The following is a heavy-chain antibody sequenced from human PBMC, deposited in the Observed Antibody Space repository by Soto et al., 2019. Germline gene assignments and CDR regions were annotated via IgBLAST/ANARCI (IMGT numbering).Heavy chain of an antibody. V-gene: IGHV3-11*01. D-gene: IGHD3-10*01. J-gene: IGHJ6*02. CDR3: ASLYGSGSYFGYYYGMAV. CDR1: GFTFSDYY. CDR2: ISSSGSTI. Sequence: QVQLVESGGGLVKPGGSLRLSCAASGFTFSDYYMSWIRQAPGKGLEWVSYISSSGSTIYYADSVKGRFTISRDNANNKLYLQMNSLRAEDTAVYYCASLYGSGSYFGYYYGMAVWGQGTTVTVSS.